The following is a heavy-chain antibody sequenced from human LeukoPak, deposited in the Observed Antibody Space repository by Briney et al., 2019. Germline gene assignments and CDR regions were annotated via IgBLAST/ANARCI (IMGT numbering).Heavy chain of an antibody. CDR1: GGSISSYY. V-gene: IGHV4-59*01. Sequence: SETLSLTCTVSGGSISSYYWIWIRQPPGKGLEWIGYIYYSGSTNYNPSLKSRVTISVDTSKNQFSLKLSSVTAADTAVYYCARGPAGAAAGGNFDYWGQGTLVTVSS. J-gene: IGHJ4*02. CDR2: IYYSGST. CDR3: ARGPAGAAAGGNFDY. D-gene: IGHD6-13*01.